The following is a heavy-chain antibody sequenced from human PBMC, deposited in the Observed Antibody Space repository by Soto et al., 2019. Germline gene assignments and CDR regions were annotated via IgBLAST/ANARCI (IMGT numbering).Heavy chain of an antibody. J-gene: IGHJ6*02. CDR3: AREAAGNSGMYYYYYGMDV. CDR1: GGSISSGGYY. V-gene: IGHV4-31*03. CDR2: IYYSGST. Sequence: ASETLSLTCTVSGGSISSGGYYWSWIRQHPGKGLEWIGYIYYSGSTYYNPSLKSRVTISVDTSKNQFSLKLSSVTAADTAVYYCAREAAGNSGMYYYYYGMDVWGQGTTVTVSS. D-gene: IGHD6-13*01.